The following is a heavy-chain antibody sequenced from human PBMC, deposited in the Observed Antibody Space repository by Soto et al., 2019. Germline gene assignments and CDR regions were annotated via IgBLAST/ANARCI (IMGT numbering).Heavy chain of an antibody. CDR2: IYYSGST. Sequence: PSETLSLTCTVSGGSISSYYWSWIRQPPGKGLEWIGYIYYSGSTNYNPSRKSRVTISVDTSKNQFSLKLSSVTAADTAVYYCARDPGRGSAALGWGYNWFDPWGQGTLVTVSS. J-gene: IGHJ5*02. D-gene: IGHD3-16*01. V-gene: IGHV4-59*01. CDR3: ARDPGRGSAALGWGYNWFDP. CDR1: GGSISSYY.